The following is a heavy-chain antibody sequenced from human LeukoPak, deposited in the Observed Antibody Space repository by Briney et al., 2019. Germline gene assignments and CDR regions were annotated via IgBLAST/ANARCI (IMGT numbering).Heavy chain of an antibody. V-gene: IGHV4-34*01. J-gene: IGHJ5*02. CDR1: GGSFRGYY. CDR3: ARRGYYDSSGYPNWFDP. D-gene: IGHD3-22*01. Sequence: SETLSLTRSVYGGSFRGYYWSGIPQPPGKGLEWIGEINHSGSPKYNRSLKSRDTISVDTSKNQFSLKLSSVTAADTAVYYCARRGYYDSSGYPNWFDPWGQGTLVTVSS. CDR2: INHSGSP.